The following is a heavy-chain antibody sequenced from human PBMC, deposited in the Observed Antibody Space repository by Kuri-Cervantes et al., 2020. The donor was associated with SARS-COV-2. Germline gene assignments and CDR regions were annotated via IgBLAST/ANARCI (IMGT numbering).Heavy chain of an antibody. CDR1: GFTVSSNY. Sequence: GGSVRLCCAASGFTVSSNYMSWVRQAPGKGLEWVSVIYSGGSTYYADSVKGRFTISRDNSKNTLYLQMNSLRAEDTAVYYCARVEVAGMSYGMDVWGQGTTVTVSS. V-gene: IGHV3-66*02. CDR2: IYSGGST. J-gene: IGHJ6*02. D-gene: IGHD6-19*01. CDR3: ARVEVAGMSYGMDV.